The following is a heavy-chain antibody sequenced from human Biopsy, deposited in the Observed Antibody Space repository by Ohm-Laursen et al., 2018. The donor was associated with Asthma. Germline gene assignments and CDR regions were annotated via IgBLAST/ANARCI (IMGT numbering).Heavy chain of an antibody. Sequence: SLRLSCTASRFTYEMHWVRQAPGKGLAWVAVISYDGSSIYYADSVKGRFTISRDNSKNTLSLQMDSLTAEDTAVYYCAREGVAGAHIEDWGQGTLVTVSS. CDR2: ISYDGSSI. CDR3: AREGVAGAHIED. CDR1: RFTYE. D-gene: IGHD6-19*01. V-gene: IGHV3-30-3*01. J-gene: IGHJ4*02.